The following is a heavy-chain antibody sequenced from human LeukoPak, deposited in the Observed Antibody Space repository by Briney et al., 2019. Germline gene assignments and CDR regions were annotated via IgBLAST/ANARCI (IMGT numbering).Heavy chain of an antibody. Sequence: GGSLRLSCAASGFTFSSYGMHWVRQAPGKGLEWVAVISYDGSNKYYADSVKGRFTISRDNSKNTLYLQMNSLRAEDTAVYYCAKAMAAAGTEVYYYYYYMDVWGKGTTVTVSS. D-gene: IGHD6-13*01. CDR2: ISYDGSNK. V-gene: IGHV3-30*18. CDR1: GFTFSSYG. CDR3: AKAMAAAGTEVYYYYYYMDV. J-gene: IGHJ6*03.